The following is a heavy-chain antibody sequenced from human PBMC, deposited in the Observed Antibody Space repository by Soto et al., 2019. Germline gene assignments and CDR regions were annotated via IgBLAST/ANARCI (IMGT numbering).Heavy chain of an antibody. CDR1: GFTFSSYA. V-gene: IGHV3-23*01. J-gene: IGHJ4*02. Sequence: PGGSLRLSCAASGFTFSSYAMNWVRQAPGKGLEWVSVISGSGGSTYYADSVRGRFTVSKDNAKSSVFLQMDSLRAEDTAIYYCGRELSTMVRAYNWGQGTLVTVSS. CDR3: GRELSTMVRAYN. D-gene: IGHD3-10*01. CDR2: ISGSGGST.